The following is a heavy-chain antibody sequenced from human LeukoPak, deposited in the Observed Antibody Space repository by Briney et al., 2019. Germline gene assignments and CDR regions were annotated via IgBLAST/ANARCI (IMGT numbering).Heavy chain of an antibody. CDR1: GYSFTSYW. V-gene: IGHV5-51*01. J-gene: IGHJ6*03. CDR3: ARCTVVDYYYYYMDV. Sequence: GESLKISCKGSGYSFTSYWIGWVRQMPGKGLEWMGIIYPGDSDTRYSPSFQGQVTISADKSISTAYLQWSSLKASDTAMYYCARCTVVDYYYYYMDVWGKGTTVTVSS. CDR2: IYPGDSDT. D-gene: IGHD4-23*01.